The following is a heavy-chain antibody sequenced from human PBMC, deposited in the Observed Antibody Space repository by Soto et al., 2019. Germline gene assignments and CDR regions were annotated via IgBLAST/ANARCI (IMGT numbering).Heavy chain of an antibody. Sequence: ASVKVSCKASGYTFTNYYMHWVRQAPGQGLEWMGVINPSGGSTTYAQKFQGRVTMTRDTSTSTVYMELSSLISEETTEYYCAREASKYSGMDVWGQGTTVTVSS. V-gene: IGHV1-46*01. CDR3: AREASKYSGMDV. D-gene: IGHD2-21*01. CDR1: GYTFTNYY. J-gene: IGHJ6*02. CDR2: INPSGGST.